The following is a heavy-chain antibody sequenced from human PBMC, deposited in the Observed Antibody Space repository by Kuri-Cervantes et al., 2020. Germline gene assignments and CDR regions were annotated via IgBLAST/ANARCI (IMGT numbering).Heavy chain of an antibody. CDR1: GGSISSYY. V-gene: IGHV4-59*08. D-gene: IGHD1-26*01. Sequence: GSLRLSCTVSGGSISSYYWSWTRQPPGKGLEWIGYIYYSGSTNYNPSLKSRVTISVDTSKNQFSLKLSSVTAADTAVYYCAGAGVGGKFDYWGQGTLVTVSS. J-gene: IGHJ4*02. CDR3: AGAGVGGKFDY. CDR2: IYYSGST.